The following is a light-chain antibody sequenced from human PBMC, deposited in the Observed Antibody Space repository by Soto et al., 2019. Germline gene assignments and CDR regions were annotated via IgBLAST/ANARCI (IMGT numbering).Light chain of an antibody. CDR1: QSVSSSY. CDR2: GAS. Sequence: EIVLTQSPGALSLSPGERATLSCRASQSVSSSYLAWYQQKCGQAPRLLIYGASSRATGIPDRFSGSGSGTDFTLTISRLEPEDFATYCCQQLNSYPPLTFGGGTKVAIK. V-gene: IGKV3-20*01. CDR3: QQLNSYPPLT. J-gene: IGKJ4*01.